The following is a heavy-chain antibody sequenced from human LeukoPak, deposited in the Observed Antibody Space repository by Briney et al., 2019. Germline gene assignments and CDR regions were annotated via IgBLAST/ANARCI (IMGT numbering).Heavy chain of an antibody. CDR2: IYSGGST. CDR1: GFTFSSYS. V-gene: IGHV3-53*01. D-gene: IGHD6-6*01. Sequence: GGSLRLSCAASGFTFSSYSMNWVRQAPGKGLEWVSVIYSGGSTYHADSVKGRFTISRDNSKNTLYLQMNSLRAEDTAVYYCARGYEYSSSSLDYWGQGTLVTVSS. CDR3: ARGYEYSSSSLDY. J-gene: IGHJ4*02.